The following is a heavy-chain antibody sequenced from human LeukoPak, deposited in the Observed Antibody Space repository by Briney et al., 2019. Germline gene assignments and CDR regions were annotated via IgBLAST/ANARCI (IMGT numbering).Heavy chain of an antibody. CDR2: IIPILGIA. CDR3: ARESTSGMATKDYYGMDV. Sequence: GSSVKVSCKASGGTXSSYAISWVRQAPGQGLEWMGRIIPILGIANYAQKFQGRVTITADKSTSTAYMELSSLRSEDTAVYYCARESTSGMATKDYYGMDVWGQGTTVTVSS. V-gene: IGHV1-69*04. CDR1: GGTXSSYA. D-gene: IGHD5-24*01. J-gene: IGHJ6*02.